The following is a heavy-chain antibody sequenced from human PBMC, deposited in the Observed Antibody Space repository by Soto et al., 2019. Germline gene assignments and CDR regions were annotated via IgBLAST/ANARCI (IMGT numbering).Heavy chain of an antibody. CDR1: GYTFPNYG. Sequence: QVQLVQSGAEVKKPGASVKVSCKASGYTFPNYGITWVRQAPGQGLEWMGWISAYKTNIKYAQKFQGRVTLTTDTSKSTAYMEVRSLSSDDTAIYYCARDLDGSGAYYTDFWGQGTLVTVSS. V-gene: IGHV1-18*01. CDR2: ISAYKTNI. D-gene: IGHD3-10*01. J-gene: IGHJ4*02. CDR3: ARDLDGSGAYYTDF.